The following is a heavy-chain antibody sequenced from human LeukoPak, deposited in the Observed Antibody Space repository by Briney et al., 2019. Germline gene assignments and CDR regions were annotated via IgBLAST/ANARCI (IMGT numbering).Heavy chain of an antibody. J-gene: IGHJ6*03. CDR3: AKAPMVRGVIEYYYYYMDV. CDR2: IRYDGSNK. D-gene: IGHD3-10*01. CDR1: GFTFSNYG. V-gene: IGHV3-30*02. Sequence: PGGSLRLSCAASGFTFSNYGMHWVRQAPGKGLEWVTFIRYDGSNKCYADSVKGRFTISRDNSKNTLYLQMNSLRAEDTAVYYCAKAPMVRGVIEYYYYYMDVWGKGTTVTVSS.